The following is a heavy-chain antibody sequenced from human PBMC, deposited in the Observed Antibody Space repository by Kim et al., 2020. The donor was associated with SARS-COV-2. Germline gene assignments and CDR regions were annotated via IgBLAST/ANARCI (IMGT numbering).Heavy chain of an antibody. CDR3: ARGGYSSPGPYWFDY. D-gene: IGHD5-18*01. J-gene: IGHJ4*02. CDR2: INPSGGGT. V-gene: IGHV1-46*01. Sequence: ASVKVSCKASGYTFTSYYIHWVRQAPGQGLEWMGLINPSGGGTSYAQKFQGRVTMTRDTSTNTVYMELSSLRSEDTAVYYCARGGYSSPGPYWFDYWFQGTRVTAPS. CDR1: GYTFTSYY.